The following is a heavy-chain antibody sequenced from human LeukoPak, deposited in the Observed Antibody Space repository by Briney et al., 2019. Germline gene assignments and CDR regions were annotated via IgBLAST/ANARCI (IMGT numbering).Heavy chain of an antibody. J-gene: IGHJ6*02. Sequence: SETLSLTCTVSGGSISSYYWSWIRQPPGKGLEWIGYIYYSGSTNYNPSLKSRVTISVDTSKNQFSLKLSSVTAADTAVYYWARSYSSWYLPPGGGVYYYGMDVWGQGTTVTVSS. V-gene: IGHV4-59*01. D-gene: IGHD6-13*01. CDR3: ARSYSSWYLPPGGGVYYYGMDV. CDR1: GGSISSYY. CDR2: IYYSGST.